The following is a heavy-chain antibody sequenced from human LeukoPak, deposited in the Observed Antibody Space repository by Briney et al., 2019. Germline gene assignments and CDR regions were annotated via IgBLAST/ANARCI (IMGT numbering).Heavy chain of an antibody. CDR1: GFTFSSYA. V-gene: IGHV3-23*01. Sequence: PGGSLRLSCAASGFTFSSYAMSWVRQARGKGLVWVSAISGSGGSTYYADSVKGRFTISRDNSKNTLYLQMNSLRAEDTAVYYCAKDPPGIAVAPPDYWGQGTLVTVSS. CDR2: ISGSGGST. J-gene: IGHJ4*02. D-gene: IGHD6-19*01. CDR3: AKDPPGIAVAPPDY.